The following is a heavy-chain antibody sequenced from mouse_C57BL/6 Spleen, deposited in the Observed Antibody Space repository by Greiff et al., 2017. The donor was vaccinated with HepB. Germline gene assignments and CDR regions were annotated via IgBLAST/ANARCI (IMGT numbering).Heavy chain of an antibody. Sequence: VQLQQSGAELVMPGASVKLSCKASGYTFTSYWMHWVKQRPGQGLEWIGEIDPSDSYTNYNQKFKGKSTLTVDKSSSTAYMQLSSLTSEDSAVYYCAREGAAQATDDWGQCTTLTVSS. J-gene: IGHJ2*01. CDR2: IDPSDSYT. CDR3: AREGAAQATDD. CDR1: GYTFTSYW. D-gene: IGHD3-2*02. V-gene: IGHV1-69*01.